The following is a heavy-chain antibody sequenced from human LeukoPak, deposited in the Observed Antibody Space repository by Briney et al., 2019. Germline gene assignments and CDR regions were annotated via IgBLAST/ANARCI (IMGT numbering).Heavy chain of an antibody. Sequence: GGSLRLSCAASGFTFSSYSMNWVRQAPGKGLEWVSSISSSSSYIYYADSVKGRFTISRDNAKNSLYLQMNSLRAEDTAVYYCARAAARYCSSTSCYSTEYYFDYWGQGTLVTVSS. CDR1: GFTFSSYS. CDR2: ISSSSSYI. J-gene: IGHJ4*02. D-gene: IGHD2-2*02. V-gene: IGHV3-21*01. CDR3: ARAAARYCSSTSCYSTEYYFDY.